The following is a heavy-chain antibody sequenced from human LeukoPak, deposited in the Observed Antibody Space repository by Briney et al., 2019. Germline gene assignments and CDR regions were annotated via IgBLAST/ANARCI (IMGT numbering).Heavy chain of an antibody. CDR2: IYYSGST. V-gene: IGHV4-31*03. CDR1: GGSISSGGYY. J-gene: IGHJ4*02. Sequence: SETLSLTCTVSGGSISSGGYYWSWIRPHPGKGLEGIGYIYYSGSTYYNPSLKSRVTISVDTSKNQFSLKLSSVTAGDTAVYYCARVGYSYGRFDYWGQGTLVTVSS. D-gene: IGHD5-18*01. CDR3: ARVGYSYGRFDY.